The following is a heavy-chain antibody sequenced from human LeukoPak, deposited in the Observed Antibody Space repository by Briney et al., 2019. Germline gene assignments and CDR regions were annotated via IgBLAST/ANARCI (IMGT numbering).Heavy chain of an antibody. CDR1: GGTFSSYA. CDR3: ASARNIVVVVAAWWNAFDI. Sequence: GASVKVSCKASGGTFSSYAISWVRQAPGQGLEWMGGIIPIFGTANYAQKFQGRVTITADKSTSTAYMELSSLRSEDTAVYYCASARNIVVVVAAWWNAFDIWGQGTMVTVSS. D-gene: IGHD2-15*01. J-gene: IGHJ3*02. V-gene: IGHV1-69*06. CDR2: IIPIFGTA.